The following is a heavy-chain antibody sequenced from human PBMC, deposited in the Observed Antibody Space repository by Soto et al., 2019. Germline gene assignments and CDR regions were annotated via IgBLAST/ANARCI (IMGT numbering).Heavy chain of an antibody. CDR3: ARDIVGGRLDAFDI. V-gene: IGHV1-2*04. J-gene: IGHJ3*02. CDR1: GYTFTGYY. D-gene: IGHD1-26*01. Sequence: QVQLVQSGAEVKKPGASVKVSCKASGYTFTGYYMHWVRQAPGQGLEWMGGINPNSGGTNYAQKFQGSVTMTRDTSISTAYMELSRLRSDDTAVYYCARDIVGGRLDAFDIWGQGTMVTVSS. CDR2: INPNSGGT.